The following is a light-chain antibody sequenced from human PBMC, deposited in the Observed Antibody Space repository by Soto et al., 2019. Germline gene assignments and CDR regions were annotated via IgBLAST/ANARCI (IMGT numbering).Light chain of an antibody. V-gene: IGKV3D-20*02. CDR3: QQHSNWPPIT. CDR1: QSVSSSY. Sequence: EIVLTQSPGTLSLSPGERATVSCRASQSVSSSYLAWYQQKPGQAPRLLIYGASSRATGIPDRFSGSGSGTDFTLTISSLEPEDFAVYYCQQHSNWPPITFGQGTRLEIK. CDR2: GAS. J-gene: IGKJ5*01.